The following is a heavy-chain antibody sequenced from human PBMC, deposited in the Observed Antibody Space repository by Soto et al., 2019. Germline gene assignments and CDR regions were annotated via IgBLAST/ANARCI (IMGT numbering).Heavy chain of an antibody. V-gene: IGHV4-31*03. CDR1: GGSISSGGYY. Sequence: QVQLQESGPGLVKPSQTLSLTCTVSGGSISSGGYYWSWIRQHPGKGLEWIGYIYYSGSTYYNPSLRSRVTISVDTSKNQFSLKLSSVTAADTAVYYCARDTPIGELLGGYFDYWGQGTLVTVSS. CDR2: IYYSGST. J-gene: IGHJ4*02. CDR3: ARDTPIGELLGGYFDY. D-gene: IGHD3-10*01.